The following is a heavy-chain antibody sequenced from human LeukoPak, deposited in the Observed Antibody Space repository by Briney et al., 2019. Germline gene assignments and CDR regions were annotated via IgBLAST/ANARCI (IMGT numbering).Heavy chain of an antibody. CDR2: ISGSGGST. J-gene: IGHJ4*02. Sequence: GGSLRLSCAASGFTFSSYAMSWVRQAPGKGLEWVSAISGSGGSTYYADSVEGRFTISRDNAKKTVNLQMNSLRAEDTAVYYCAKDTTYSGSYFFHWGQGTLVTVSS. CDR3: AKDTTYSGSYFFH. V-gene: IGHV3-23*01. CDR1: GFTFSSYA. D-gene: IGHD1-26*01.